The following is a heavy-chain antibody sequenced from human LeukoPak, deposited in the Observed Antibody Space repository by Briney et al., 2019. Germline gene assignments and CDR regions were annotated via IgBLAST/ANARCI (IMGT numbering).Heavy chain of an antibody. J-gene: IGHJ4*02. CDR1: GFTFNTYS. CDR2: INGGGSTE. V-gene: IGHV3-48*04. Sequence: GGSLRLSCAASGFTFNTYSMNWVRQAPGKGLEWVSYINGGGSTEYYADSVKGRFSISRDNAKNSLYLQMNSLRAEDTAIYYCARDRSRYSGSGNDFDYWGQGTLVTVSS. D-gene: IGHD3-10*01. CDR3: ARDRSRYSGSGNDFDY.